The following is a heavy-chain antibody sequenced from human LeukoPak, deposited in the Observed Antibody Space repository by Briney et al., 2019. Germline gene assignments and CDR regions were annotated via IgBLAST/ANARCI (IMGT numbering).Heavy chain of an antibody. D-gene: IGHD6-13*01. CDR1: GYSFTSYW. Sequence: GEXLKISFKGSGYSFTSYWIGWVRQMPGKGLEWMGIIYPGDSDTRYSPSFQGQVTISADKSISTAYLQWSSLKASDTAMYYCARRVYSSSWYRFDPWGQGTLVTVSS. CDR2: IYPGDSDT. CDR3: ARRVYSSSWYRFDP. V-gene: IGHV5-51*01. J-gene: IGHJ5*02.